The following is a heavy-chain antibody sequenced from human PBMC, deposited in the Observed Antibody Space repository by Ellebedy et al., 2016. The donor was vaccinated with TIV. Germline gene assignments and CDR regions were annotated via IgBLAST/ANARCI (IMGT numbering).Heavy chain of an antibody. CDR1: GYIFTSYW. V-gene: IGHV5-51*01. Sequence: GESLKISXKGSGYIFTSYWTGLGRQISRKGLEWTGIIYPGDSATRYRQSFQGQVTISADKSISTAYLQWSSLKASDTAMYYCARREGGYYDSSGYPGGWFDPWGQGTLVTVSS. J-gene: IGHJ5*02. D-gene: IGHD3-22*01. CDR2: IYPGDSAT. CDR3: ARREGGYYDSSGYPGGWFDP.